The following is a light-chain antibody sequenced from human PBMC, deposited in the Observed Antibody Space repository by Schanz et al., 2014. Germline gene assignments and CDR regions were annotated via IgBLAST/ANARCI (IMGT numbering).Light chain of an antibody. V-gene: IGLV2-8*01. Sequence: QSALTQPASVSASPGQSITISCTGTSSDVGGYNYVSWYQQFPGKAPKLMIYEVSKRPSGVPDRFSGSKSGNTASLTVSGLQAEDEADYYCSTWDDILNGQGVFGGGTKLTVL. CDR3: STWDDILNGQGV. CDR2: EVS. J-gene: IGLJ3*02. CDR1: SSDVGGYNY.